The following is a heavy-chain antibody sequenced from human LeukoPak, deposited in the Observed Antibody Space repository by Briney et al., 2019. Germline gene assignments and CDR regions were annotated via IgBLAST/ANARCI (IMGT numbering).Heavy chain of an antibody. Sequence: GGSLRLSCAASGFTFSDYYMNWVRQAPGKGLEWISYISSSISDIYYADSVKGRFTISRDNAKNSLYLQMNSLRDEDTAVYYCARAAEIAAVPQPDYWGQGTLVTVSS. CDR2: ISSSISDI. V-gene: IGHV3-48*02. J-gene: IGHJ4*02. D-gene: IGHD6-13*01. CDR1: GFTFSDYY. CDR3: ARAAEIAAVPQPDY.